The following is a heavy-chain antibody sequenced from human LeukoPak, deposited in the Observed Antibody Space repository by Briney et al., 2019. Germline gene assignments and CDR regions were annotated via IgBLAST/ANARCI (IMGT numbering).Heavy chain of an antibody. CDR1: GYTFTNYD. CDR2: MNPNSGNT. D-gene: IGHD2-15*01. CDR3: ARVTLSEIVVFDI. J-gene: IGHJ3*02. Sequence: ASVKVSCKASGYTFTNYDINWVRQATGQGLEWMGWMNPNSGNTGYGQKFQGRVTITRNTSISTAYMELRSLRSDDTAVYYCARVTLSEIVVFDIWGQGTMVTVSS. V-gene: IGHV1-8*03.